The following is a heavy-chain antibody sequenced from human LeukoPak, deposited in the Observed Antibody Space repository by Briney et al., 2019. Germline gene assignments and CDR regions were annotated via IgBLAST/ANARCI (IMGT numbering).Heavy chain of an antibody. D-gene: IGHD3-10*01. CDR3: ARPLKPFGESSDDAFDI. V-gene: IGHV4-34*01. J-gene: IGHJ3*02. Sequence: SETLSLTCAVYGGSFSGYYWSWIRQPPGKGLEWLGEINHSGSTNYNPSLKSRVTISVDTSKNQFSLKLSSVTAADTAVYYCARPLKPFGESSDDAFDIWGQGTMVTVSS. CDR1: GGSFSGYY. CDR2: INHSGST.